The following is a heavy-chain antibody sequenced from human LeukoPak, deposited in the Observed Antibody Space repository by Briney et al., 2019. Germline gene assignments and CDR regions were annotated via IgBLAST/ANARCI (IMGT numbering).Heavy chain of an antibody. D-gene: IGHD3-22*01. J-gene: IGHJ4*02. CDR2: IYSSGST. Sequence: PGGSLRLSCAASGFTVRSNYMSWVRQAPGKGLEWASVIYSSGSTYYADSVKGRFTISRDNSKNTLYLQMNSLRAEDTAVYYCATSKNYDSSGYYRFDYWGQGTLVTVSS. V-gene: IGHV3-53*01. CDR3: ATSKNYDSSGYYRFDY. CDR1: GFTVRSNY.